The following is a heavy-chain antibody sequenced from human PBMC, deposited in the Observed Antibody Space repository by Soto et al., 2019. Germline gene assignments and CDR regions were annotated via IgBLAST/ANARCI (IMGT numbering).Heavy chain of an antibody. D-gene: IGHD6-19*01. Sequence: QVQLVQSGAEVKKPGVSVTVSCKTSGYTFSNYGVNWVRQAPGQGLERMGWISGYNGNTNYAQTVQGRVTMTTDTSTGTAYMEMRSLKADDTAIYYCSRFIMVGGWCYPNYYHGRAVWGQGPTVTASS. CDR3: SRFIMVGGWCYPNYYHGRAV. CDR1: GYTFSNYG. J-gene: IGHJ6*02. V-gene: IGHV1-18*01. CDR2: ISGYNGNT.